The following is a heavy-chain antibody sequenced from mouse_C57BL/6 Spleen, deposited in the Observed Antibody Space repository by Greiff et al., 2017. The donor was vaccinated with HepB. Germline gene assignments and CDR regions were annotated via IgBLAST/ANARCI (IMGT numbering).Heavy chain of an antibody. CDR1: GYSITSGYY. CDR2: ISYDGSN. V-gene: IGHV3-6*01. CDR3: ARGNLVAPYYAMDY. D-gene: IGHD1-1*01. Sequence: VQLKESGPGLVKPSQSLSLTCSVTGYSITSGYYWNWIRQFPGNKLEWMGYISYDGSNNYNPSLKNRISITRDTSKNQFFLKLNSVTTEDTATYYCARGNLVAPYYAMDYWGQGTSVTVSS. J-gene: IGHJ4*01.